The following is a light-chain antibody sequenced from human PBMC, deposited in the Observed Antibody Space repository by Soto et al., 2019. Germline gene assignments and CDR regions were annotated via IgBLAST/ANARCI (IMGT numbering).Light chain of an antibody. CDR2: KAP. CDR1: QNINTW. V-gene: IGKV1-5*03. CDR3: QQYNSYWT. J-gene: IGKJ1*01. Sequence: DIQMTQSPSTLSASVGDRVTITCRASQNINTWLAWYQQKPGKAPNLLIYKAPTLESGVPSRFNGSGSGTEFTLTISSLQPADFATYYCQQYNSYWTFGPGTKVDIK.